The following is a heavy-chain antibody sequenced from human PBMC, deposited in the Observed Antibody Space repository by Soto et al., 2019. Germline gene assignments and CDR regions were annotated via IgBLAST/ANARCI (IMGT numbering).Heavy chain of an antibody. CDR1: GFTFSDYY. CDR2: ISSSASTI. J-gene: IGHJ3*02. Sequence: GGSLRLSCAASGFTFSDYYMSWIRQAPGKGLEWVSYISSSASTIYYADSVKGRFTISRDNAKNSLYLQMNSLRAEDTAVYYCAREQPYDILTGLAHDAFDIWGKGTMVTVSS. CDR3: AREQPYDILTGLAHDAFDI. V-gene: IGHV3-11*01. D-gene: IGHD3-9*01.